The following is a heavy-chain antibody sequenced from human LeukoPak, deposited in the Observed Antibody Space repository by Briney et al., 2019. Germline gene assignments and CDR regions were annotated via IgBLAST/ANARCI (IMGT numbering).Heavy chain of an antibody. Sequence: GGSLRLSCAASGFTFDDYAMHWVRQAPGKGLEWVSGVSWNSGSIGYADSVKGRFTISRDNAKNSLYLQMNSLRAEDTALYYCANSAYYYGSGSSYAFDIWGQGTMVTVSS. CDR3: ANSAYYYGSGSSYAFDI. CDR2: VSWNSGSI. D-gene: IGHD3-10*01. V-gene: IGHV3-9*01. CDR1: GFTFDDYA. J-gene: IGHJ3*02.